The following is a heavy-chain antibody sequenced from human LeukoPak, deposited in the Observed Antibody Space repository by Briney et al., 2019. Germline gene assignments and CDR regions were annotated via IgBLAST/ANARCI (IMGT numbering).Heavy chain of an antibody. V-gene: IGHV3-23*01. D-gene: IGHD3-3*01. Sequence: GGSLRLSCAASGFTFSSYAMSWVRQAPGKGLEWVSAISGSGGSTYYADSVKGRFTISRDNSKNTLYLQMNSLRAEDTAVYYCANRDDYDFWSGVVDYWGQGTLVTVSS. CDR2: ISGSGGST. CDR3: ANRDDYDFWSGVVDY. J-gene: IGHJ4*02. CDR1: GFTFSSYA.